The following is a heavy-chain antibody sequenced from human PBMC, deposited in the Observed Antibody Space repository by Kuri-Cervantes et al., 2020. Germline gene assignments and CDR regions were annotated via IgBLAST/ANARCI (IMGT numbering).Heavy chain of an antibody. J-gene: IGHJ6*02. CDR3: ARDSGSYSTYGMDV. Sequence: GGSLRLSCAASGFTFSNYGMHWVRQAPGKGLEWVAVISDDENNKHYADSVKGRFTISRDNSKNTLYLQMNSLRAEDTAVYYCARDSGSYSTYGMDVWGQGTTVTVSS. CDR2: ISDDENNK. CDR1: GFTFSNYG. V-gene: IGHV3-30*03. D-gene: IGHD1-26*01.